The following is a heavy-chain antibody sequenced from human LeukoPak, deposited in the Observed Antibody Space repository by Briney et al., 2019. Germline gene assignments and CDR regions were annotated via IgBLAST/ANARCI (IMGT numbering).Heavy chain of an antibody. Sequence: GGSLRLSCAAPGFTFSSYGMHWVRQAPGKGLEWVSLISDDGTNKDYTDSVKGRFTISRDNSKNTLYLQMNSLRAEDTAVYYCAKDQEHNWGQGTLVTVSS. CDR3: AKDQEHN. CDR1: GFTFSSYG. V-gene: IGHV3-30*18. CDR2: ISDDGTNK. J-gene: IGHJ4*02.